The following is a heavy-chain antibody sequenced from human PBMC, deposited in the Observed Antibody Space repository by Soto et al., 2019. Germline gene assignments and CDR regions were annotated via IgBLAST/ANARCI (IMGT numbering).Heavy chain of an antibody. Sequence: ASVKVSCKASGYTFTSYYMHWVRQAPGQGLEWMGIIIPSGRSTSYEQKFQGRVTMTRDTSTSTVYMELSSLRSEDTAVYYCARVRQPYGMDVWGQGTTGTGS. J-gene: IGHJ6*02. CDR1: GYTFTSYY. D-gene: IGHD5-18*01. V-gene: IGHV1-46*01. CDR2: IIPSGRST. CDR3: ARVRQPYGMDV.